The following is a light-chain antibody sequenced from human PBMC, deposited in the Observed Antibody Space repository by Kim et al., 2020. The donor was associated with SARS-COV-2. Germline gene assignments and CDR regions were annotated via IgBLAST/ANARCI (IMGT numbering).Light chain of an antibody. J-gene: IGKJ4*01. CDR1: QDSSSW. V-gene: IGKV1-12*01. CDR3: QRADSFPLG. Sequence: ASVGDRVTITCRASQDSSSWLAWYQQKPGKAPKLLISAASSLQSGVPSRFSGSGSGTDFTLTISSLQPEDFASYYCQRADSFPLGFGGGTKVDIK. CDR2: AAS.